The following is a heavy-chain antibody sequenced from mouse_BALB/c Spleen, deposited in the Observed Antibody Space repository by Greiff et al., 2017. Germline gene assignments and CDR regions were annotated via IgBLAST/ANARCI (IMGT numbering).Heavy chain of an antibody. Sequence: EVKLMESGPGLVKPSQSLSLPCSVTGYSITSGYYWNWVRQVPGNKLEWMGYISYDGSNNYNPSLKNRISITRDTSKNQFFLKLNSVTTEDTATYDCARGNYPYYYAMDYWGQGTSVTVSS. J-gene: IGHJ4*01. CDR2: ISYDGSN. V-gene: IGHV3-6*02. CDR1: GYSITSGYY. D-gene: IGHD2-1*01. CDR3: ARGNYPYYYAMDY.